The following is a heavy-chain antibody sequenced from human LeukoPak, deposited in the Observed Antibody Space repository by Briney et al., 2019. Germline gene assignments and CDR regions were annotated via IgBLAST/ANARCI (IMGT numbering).Heavy chain of an antibody. CDR1: GGSISSYY. CDR3: ARGGYSYGNYYYYYMDV. D-gene: IGHD5-18*01. CDR2: IYYSGST. J-gene: IGHJ6*03. V-gene: IGHV4-59*01. Sequence: SETLSLTCTVSGGSISSYYWSWIRQPPGKGLEWIGYIYYSGSTNYNPSLKSRVAISVDTSKNQFSLKLSSVTAADTAVYYCARGGYSYGNYYYYYMDVWGKGTTVTVSS.